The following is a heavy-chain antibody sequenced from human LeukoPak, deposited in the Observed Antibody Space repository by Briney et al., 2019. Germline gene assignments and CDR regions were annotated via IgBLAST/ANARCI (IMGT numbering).Heavy chain of an antibody. CDR2: ISGSGGRT. CDR1: GFTFRNYA. D-gene: IGHD3-22*01. V-gene: IGHV3-23*01. Sequence: PGGSLSHSCGASGFTFRNYAMAWVRQGPGKGLEWVSGISGSGGRTFYAESVKGRVTISRDNFKNTVFLQMNSLTTEDTAIYYCVKGDSIYDSSGYFYEPWGQGNLVSVSS. CDR3: VKGDSIYDSSGYFYEP. J-gene: IGHJ4*02.